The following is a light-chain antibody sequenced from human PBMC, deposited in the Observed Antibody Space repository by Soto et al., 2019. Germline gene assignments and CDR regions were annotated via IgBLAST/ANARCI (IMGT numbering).Light chain of an antibody. CDR2: EVI. CDR3: SSYAGSNNLV. Sequence: QSVLTQPPSASGSPGQSVTISCTGTSSDVGGYNYVSWYQQHPGKAPKLMIYEVIKRPSGVPDRFSGSKSGNTASLAVSGLQAADEADYYCSSYAGSNNLVFGGGTKLTVL. V-gene: IGLV2-8*01. CDR1: SSDVGGYNY. J-gene: IGLJ3*02.